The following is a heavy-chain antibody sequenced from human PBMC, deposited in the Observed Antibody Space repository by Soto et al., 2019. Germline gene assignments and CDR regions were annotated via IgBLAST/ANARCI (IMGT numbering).Heavy chain of an antibody. J-gene: IGHJ4*02. CDR3: ARPLTPYCSGGRCYSGLDY. D-gene: IGHD2-15*01. CDR1: GGTFSNYA. CDR2: IIPIFGTA. Sequence: SVKVSCKASGGTFSNYAISWVRQAPGQGLEWMGGIIPIFGTANYAQKLQSRVTITADESTSTAYMELSSLRSEDTAVYYCARPLTPYCSGGRCYSGLDYWGQGTLVTVSS. V-gene: IGHV1-69*13.